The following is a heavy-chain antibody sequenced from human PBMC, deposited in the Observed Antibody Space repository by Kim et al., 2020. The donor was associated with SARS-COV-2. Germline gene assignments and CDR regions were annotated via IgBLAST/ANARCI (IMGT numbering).Heavy chain of an antibody. CDR3: AKVKWMQLWAYFDY. V-gene: IGHV3-30*18. CDR2: ISYDDSDI. Sequence: GGSLRLSCTASGFMFSSHGMHWVRQAPGKGLEWVSVISYDDSDIYYADSVRGRFTISRDNAKNTLYLQMNSLTAEDTAMYYCAKVKWMQLWAYFDYWGQWTLVTVSS. CDR1: GFMFSSHG. D-gene: IGHD5-18*01. J-gene: IGHJ4*03.